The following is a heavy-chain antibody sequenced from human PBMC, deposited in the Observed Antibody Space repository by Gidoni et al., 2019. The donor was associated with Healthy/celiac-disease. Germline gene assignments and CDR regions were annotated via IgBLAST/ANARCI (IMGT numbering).Heavy chain of an antibody. D-gene: IGHD3-10*01. J-gene: IGHJ4*02. CDR2: ISYDGSNK. CDR1: GCTFSSYG. Sequence: QVQLVESGGGVVQPGRSRRLSCAASGCTFSSYGMHWVRQAPGKGLEWVAVISYDGSNKYYADSVKGRFTISRDNSKNTLYLQMNSLRAEDTAVYYCAKDHRRLWDFDYWGQGTLVTVSS. V-gene: IGHV3-30*18. CDR3: AKDHRRLWDFDY.